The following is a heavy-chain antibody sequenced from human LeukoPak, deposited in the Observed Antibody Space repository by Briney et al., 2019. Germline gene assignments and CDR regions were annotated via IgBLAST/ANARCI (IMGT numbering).Heavy chain of an antibody. J-gene: IGHJ5*02. D-gene: IGHD2-15*01. CDR3: ARGRQEDIVVVVAAKVFDWFDP. CDR2: INHSGST. CDR1: DGSFSGYY. V-gene: IGHV4-34*01. Sequence: PSETLSLTCAVYDGSFSGYYWSWIRQPPGKGLEWIGEINHSGSTNYNPSLKSRVTISVDTSKNQFSLKLSSVTAADTAVYYCARGRQEDIVVVVAAKVFDWFDPWGQGTLVTVSS.